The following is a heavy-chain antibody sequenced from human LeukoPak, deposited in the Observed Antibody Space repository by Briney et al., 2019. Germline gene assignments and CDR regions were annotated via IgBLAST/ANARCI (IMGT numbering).Heavy chain of an antibody. CDR3: ARGYCSGGSCYEELDY. D-gene: IGHD2-15*01. V-gene: IGHV1-18*01. Sequence: ASVKVSCKASGYTSTSYGISWVRQAPGQGLEWMGWISAYNGNTNYAQKLQGRVTMTTDTSTSTAYMELRSLRSDDTAVYYCARGYCSGGSCYEELDYWGQGTLVTVSS. CDR1: GYTSTSYG. J-gene: IGHJ4*02. CDR2: ISAYNGNT.